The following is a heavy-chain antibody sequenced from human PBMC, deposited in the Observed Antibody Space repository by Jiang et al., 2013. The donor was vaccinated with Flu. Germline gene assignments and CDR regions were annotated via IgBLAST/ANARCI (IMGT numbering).Heavy chain of an antibody. Sequence: GSGLVKPSQTLSLTCTVSGGSISSGGYYWSWIRQHPGKGLEWIGYIYYSGSTYYNPSLKSRVTISVDTSKNQFSLKLSSVTAADTAVYYCARDRLLRRREAEDYYYGMDVWGQGTTVTVSS. CDR3: ARDRLLRRREAEDYYYGMDV. D-gene: IGHD4-17*01. V-gene: IGHV4-31*03. J-gene: IGHJ6*02. CDR2: IYYSGST. CDR1: GGSISSGGYY.